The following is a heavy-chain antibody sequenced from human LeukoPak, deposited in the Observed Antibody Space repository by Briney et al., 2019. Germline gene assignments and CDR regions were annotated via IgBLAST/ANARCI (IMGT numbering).Heavy chain of an antibody. J-gene: IGHJ3*02. CDR2: FSGRGTYT. CDR1: GFIFNDYA. CDR3: VKTYWGSYRDAFDI. D-gene: IGHD3-16*02. Sequence: GGSLRLSCAASGFIFNDYAMTWVRQAPGKGLEWVSVFSGRGTYTYYADSVKGRFTISRDNSKNTLYLQMNSLRAEDTAVYYCVKTYWGSYRDAFDIWGQGTMVTVSS. V-gene: IGHV3-23*01.